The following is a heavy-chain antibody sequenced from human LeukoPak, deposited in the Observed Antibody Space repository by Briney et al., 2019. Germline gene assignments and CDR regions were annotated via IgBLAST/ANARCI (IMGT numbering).Heavy chain of an antibody. D-gene: IGHD2-21*01. Sequence: SVKVSCKASGGTFSSYAISWVRQAPGQGLEWMGGIIPIFGTANYAQKFQGRVTITAYESTSTAYMELSSLRSEDTAVYYCARNCGGDCFIPYFDYWGQGTLVTVSS. V-gene: IGHV1-69*13. CDR2: IIPIFGTA. CDR3: ARNCGGDCFIPYFDY. J-gene: IGHJ4*02. CDR1: GGTFSSYA.